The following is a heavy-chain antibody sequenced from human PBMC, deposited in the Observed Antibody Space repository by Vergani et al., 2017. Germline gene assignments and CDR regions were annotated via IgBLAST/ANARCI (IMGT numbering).Heavy chain of an antibody. Sequence: QLQLQESAPGLVKPSATLSLTCSVSVASIRSSNYYWGWIRQPPGKGLEWIASIYYSGSTYYNPSLKSRVTISVDTSKNQFSLRLSSVTAADTAVYFCARHSTVEWLVKLGWIDPWGQGILVTVSS. J-gene: IGHJ5*02. D-gene: IGHD6-19*01. CDR2: IYYSGST. V-gene: IGHV4-39*01. CDR1: VASIRSSNYY. CDR3: ARHSTVEWLVKLGWIDP.